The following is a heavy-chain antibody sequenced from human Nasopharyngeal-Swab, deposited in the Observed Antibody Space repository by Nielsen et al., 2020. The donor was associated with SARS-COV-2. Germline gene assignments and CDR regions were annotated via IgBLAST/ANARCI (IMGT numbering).Heavy chain of an antibody. CDR3: ARHGGRSAARGGDY. D-gene: IGHD6-6*01. V-gene: IGHV5-51*01. CDR1: GYIFTTYW. Sequence: KVSCKGSGYIFTTYWIAWVRQMPGKGLEWMGIIYVGDSDTRYSPSFQGRVTISADKSISTAYLQWSSLKTSDTAMYYCARHGGRSAARGGDYWGQGTLVTVSS. J-gene: IGHJ4*02. CDR2: IYVGDSDT.